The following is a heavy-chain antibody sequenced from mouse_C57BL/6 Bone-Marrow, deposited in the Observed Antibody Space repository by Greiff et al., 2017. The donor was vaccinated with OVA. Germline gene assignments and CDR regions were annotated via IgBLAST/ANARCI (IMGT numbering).Heavy chain of an antibody. V-gene: IGHV1-64*01. CDR2: IHPNSGST. J-gene: IGHJ3*01. CDR1: GYTFPSYW. Sequence: HVQLQPPWAELVKPGASVKLSCKASGYTFPSYWMHWVKQRPGQGLEWIGMIHPNSGSTNYNEKFKSKATLTVDKSSSTAYMQLSSLTSEDSADYYGASPCITTVVATNAYWGQGTLVTVSA. D-gene: IGHD1-1*01. CDR3: ASPCITTVVATNAY.